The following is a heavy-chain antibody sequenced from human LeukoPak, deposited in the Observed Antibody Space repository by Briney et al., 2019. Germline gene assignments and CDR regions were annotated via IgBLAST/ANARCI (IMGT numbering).Heavy chain of an antibody. CDR1: GGSFSGYY. D-gene: IGHD3-22*01. J-gene: IGHJ4*02. V-gene: IGHV4-34*01. Sequence: SETLSLTCAVYGGSFSGYYWSWIRQPPGKGLEWIGEINHSGSTNYNPSLKSRVTISVDTSKNQFSLKLSSVTAADTAVYYCARKGAIYDSSGYYHPHFDYRGQGTLVTVSS. CDR2: INHSGST. CDR3: ARKGAIYDSSGYYHPHFDY.